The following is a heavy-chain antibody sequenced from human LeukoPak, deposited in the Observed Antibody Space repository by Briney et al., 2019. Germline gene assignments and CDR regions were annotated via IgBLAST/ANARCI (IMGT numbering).Heavy chain of an antibody. V-gene: IGHV1-69*05. D-gene: IGHD3-22*01. CDR2: TIPIFGTA. J-gene: IGHJ4*02. Sequence: SVKVSCKASGGTFSSYAISWVRQAPGQGLEWMGRTIPIFGTANYAQKFQGRVTITTDESTSTAYMELSSLRSEDTAVYYCARGYYYDSSGYSELDYWGQGTLVTVSS. CDR3: ARGYYYDSSGYSELDY. CDR1: GGTFSSYA.